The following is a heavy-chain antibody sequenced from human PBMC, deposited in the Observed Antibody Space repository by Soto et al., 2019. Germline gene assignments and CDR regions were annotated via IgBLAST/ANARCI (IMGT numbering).Heavy chain of an antibody. CDR1: GGSISSYY. CDR3: ARGEIRAFGMDV. CDR2: IYYSGST. V-gene: IGHV4-59*08. Sequence: SETLSLTCTVSGGSISSYYWSWIRQPPGKGLEWIGYIYYSGSTYYNPSLKSRVTISVDTSKNQFSLKLSSVTAADTAVYYCARGEIRAFGMDVWGQGTTVTVSS. J-gene: IGHJ6*02.